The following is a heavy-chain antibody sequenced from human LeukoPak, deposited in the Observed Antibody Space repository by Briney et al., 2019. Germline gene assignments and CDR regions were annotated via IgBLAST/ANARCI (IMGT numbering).Heavy chain of an antibody. CDR1: GGSISSSSGNC. Sequence: SETLSLTCAVSGGSISSSSGNCWTWVRQPPGKGLEWIGEIYHSGSTNYNPSLKSRVTMLLDKSKNQFSLKLSSVTAADTAVYYCARLSGYSSGHYYSDYWGQGTLVTVSS. J-gene: IGHJ4*02. D-gene: IGHD3-22*01. CDR2: IYHSGST. V-gene: IGHV4-4*02. CDR3: ARLSGYSSGHYYSDY.